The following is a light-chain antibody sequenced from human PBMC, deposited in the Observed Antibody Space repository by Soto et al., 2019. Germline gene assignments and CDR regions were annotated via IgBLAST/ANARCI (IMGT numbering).Light chain of an antibody. Sequence: DIQLTQSPSFVSASVAERVTITGRASHDIGRYLALYQQKPGEAPKLLISAASTLQSGVPPRFSGSGSGTELPLTLTYLLPEDFATYYCQQLYSYTSFGQGTRLES. CDR2: AAS. J-gene: IGKJ5*01. V-gene: IGKV1-9*01. CDR3: QQLYSYTS. CDR1: HDIGRY.